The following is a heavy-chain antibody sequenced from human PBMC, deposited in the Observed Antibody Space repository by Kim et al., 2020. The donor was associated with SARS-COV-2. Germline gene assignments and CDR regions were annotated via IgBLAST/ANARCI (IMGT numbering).Heavy chain of an antibody. J-gene: IGHJ4*02. CDR2: YN. V-gene: IGHV6-1*01. D-gene: IGHD6-13*01. Sequence: YNDYAVAVKSRITVNPDPSKNQFSLQLNSVTPEDTAVYYCAREQQLVLDYWGQGTLVTVSS. CDR3: AREQQLVLDY.